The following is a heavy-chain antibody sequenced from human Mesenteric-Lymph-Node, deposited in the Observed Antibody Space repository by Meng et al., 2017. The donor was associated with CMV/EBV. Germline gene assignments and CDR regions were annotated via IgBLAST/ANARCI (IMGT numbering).Heavy chain of an antibody. D-gene: IGHD6-19*01. J-gene: IGHJ4*02. CDR1: GFTFSSYS. CDR3: AKDVRPISVTGPADS. Sequence: GESLKISCAASGFTFSSYSMNWVRQAPGKGLEWVSYISGISSTIHYADSVKGRFTISRDNSNNTLFLQMSSLRVEDTAVYFCAKDVRPISVTGPADSWGQGTLVTVSS. CDR2: ISGISSTI. V-gene: IGHV3-48*01.